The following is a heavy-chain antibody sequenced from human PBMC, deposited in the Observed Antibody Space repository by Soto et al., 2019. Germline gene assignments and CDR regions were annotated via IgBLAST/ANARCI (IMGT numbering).Heavy chain of an antibody. J-gene: IGHJ4*02. V-gene: IGHV1-18*01. CDR1: GYTFTNSG. Sequence: ASVKVSCKASGYTFTNSGISWVRQAPGQGLEWMGWISTDNGNTNYAQHLQGRVSMTTDTSTSTAYMELSSLRSEDTAVYYCARGLPLAADYWGQGTLVTVSS. CDR3: ARGLPLAADY. CDR2: ISTDNGNT.